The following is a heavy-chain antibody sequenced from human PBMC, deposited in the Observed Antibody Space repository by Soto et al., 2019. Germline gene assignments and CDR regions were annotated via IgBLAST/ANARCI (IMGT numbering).Heavy chain of an antibody. Sequence: LRLSCAASGFTFSSYSMNWVRQAPGKGLEWVSSISSSSSYIYYADSVKGRFTISRDNAKNSLYLQMNSLRAEDTAVYYCARALGVNWLLPTSFDYWGQGTLVTVSS. CDR3: ARALGVNWLLPTSFDY. V-gene: IGHV3-21*01. CDR1: GFTFSSYS. CDR2: ISSSSSYI. J-gene: IGHJ4*02. D-gene: IGHD3-9*01.